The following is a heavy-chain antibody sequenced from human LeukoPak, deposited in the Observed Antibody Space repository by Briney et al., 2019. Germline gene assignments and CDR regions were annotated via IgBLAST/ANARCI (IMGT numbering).Heavy chain of an antibody. Sequence: ETLSLTCTVSGGSIRSYYWSWVRQAPGKGLEWVSVIYSGGSTYYADSVKGRFTISRDNSKNTLYLQMNSLRAEDTAVYYCASGHSYDKIDYWGQGTLVTVSS. CDR1: GGSIRSYY. CDR2: IYSGGST. V-gene: IGHV3-66*01. CDR3: ASGHSYDKIDY. J-gene: IGHJ4*02. D-gene: IGHD5-18*01.